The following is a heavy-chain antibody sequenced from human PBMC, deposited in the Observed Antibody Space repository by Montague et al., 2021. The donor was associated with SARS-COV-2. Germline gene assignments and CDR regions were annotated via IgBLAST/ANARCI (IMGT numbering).Heavy chain of an antibody. V-gene: IGHV4-59*01. CDR2: IYSSGSS. Sequence: SETLSLTCTVSGASMSSSYWGWVRQPPGKGPEWIGNIYSSGSSNYNPSLKSRVTISVDTSKSQFSLRLTSVTAADTAVYYCVREGRSSAYAMDYWGQGTLVTVSS. CDR3: VREGRSSAYAMDY. CDR1: GASMSSSY. J-gene: IGHJ4*02. D-gene: IGHD3-22*01.